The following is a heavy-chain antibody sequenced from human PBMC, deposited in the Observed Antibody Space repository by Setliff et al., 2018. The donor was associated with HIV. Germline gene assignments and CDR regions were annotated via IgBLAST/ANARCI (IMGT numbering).Heavy chain of an antibody. Sequence: GGSLRLSCAASGFIFSSYAMHWVRQAPGKGLEWVAVMSYDGNNKYYADSVKGRFTISRDNSKNTLFLQMNSLRPEDTAVYYCAKSKRSQSYFDYWGQGTLVTVSS. CDR1: GFIFSSYA. CDR3: AKSKRSQSYFDY. J-gene: IGHJ4*02. CDR2: MSYDGNNK. V-gene: IGHV3-30*01.